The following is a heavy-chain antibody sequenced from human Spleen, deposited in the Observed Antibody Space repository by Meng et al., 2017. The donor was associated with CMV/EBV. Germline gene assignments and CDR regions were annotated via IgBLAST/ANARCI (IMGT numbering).Heavy chain of an antibody. CDR2: ISSDGNYI. CDR3: ARGLPAIGSFDY. D-gene: IGHD1-26*01. V-gene: IGHV3-21*06. Sequence: GGSLRLSCAASGFNFRTNSMNWVRQPPGKGLEWVSSISSDGNYIYYTDSVKGRFTISRDNAKNSLYLQMNSLRADDTALYFCARGLPAIGSFDYWGQGTLVTVSS. J-gene: IGHJ4*02. CDR1: GFNFRTNS.